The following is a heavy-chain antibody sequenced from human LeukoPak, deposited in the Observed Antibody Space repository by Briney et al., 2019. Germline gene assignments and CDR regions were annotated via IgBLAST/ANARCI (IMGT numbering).Heavy chain of an antibody. CDR3: AKLVGRRETWGWLGP. CDR1: GGSISGYY. Sequence: PSETLSLTCTVSGGSISGYYWSWIRQSPGKGLEYIGYIYYSGNTNYNPSLKSRVTMSVDTSKNQFSLNLTSVTAADTAVYYCAKLVGRRETWGWLGPWGQGTLVTVSS. D-gene: IGHD1-26*01. V-gene: IGHV4-59*01. J-gene: IGHJ5*02. CDR2: IYYSGNT.